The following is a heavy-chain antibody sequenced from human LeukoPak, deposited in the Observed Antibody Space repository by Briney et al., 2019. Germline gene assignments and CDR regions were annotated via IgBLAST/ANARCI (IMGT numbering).Heavy chain of an antibody. CDR1: GYTFTGCY. Sequence: ASVKLSCKASGYTFTGCYMHWVRQAPGQGLEWMGWINPNSGDTNYAQKFQGRVTMTRDTSISTAYMELSRLREDDTAVYYCARGYSSGWYYLDYWGQGTLVTVSS. V-gene: IGHV1-2*02. CDR2: INPNSGDT. D-gene: IGHD6-19*01. J-gene: IGHJ4*02. CDR3: ARGYSSGWYYLDY.